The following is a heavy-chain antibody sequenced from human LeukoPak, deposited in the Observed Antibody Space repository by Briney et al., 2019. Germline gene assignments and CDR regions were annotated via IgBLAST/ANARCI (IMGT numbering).Heavy chain of an antibody. CDR2: ISSSSSYI. CDR3: ARGDTYGDYVPITYFDY. D-gene: IGHD4-17*01. CDR1: GFTFSTYA. J-gene: IGHJ4*02. V-gene: IGHV3-21*01. Sequence: PGGSLRLSCAASGFTFSTYAMSWVRQAPGKGLELVSSISSSSSYIYYADSVKGRFTISRDNAKNSLYLQMNSLRAEDTAVYYCARGDTYGDYVPITYFDYWGQGTLVTVSS.